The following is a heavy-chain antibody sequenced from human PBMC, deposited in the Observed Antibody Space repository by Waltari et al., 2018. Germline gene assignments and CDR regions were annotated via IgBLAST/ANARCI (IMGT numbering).Heavy chain of an antibody. Sequence: QVQLVESGGGVVQPGRSLRLSCAASGFPFSRYGMTWVRQAPGTGLEWVAVISYDGSNKYYADSVKGRFTISRDNSKNTLYLQMNSLRAEDTAVYYCAKDRNSGSYPSLYYFDYWGQGTLVTVSS. V-gene: IGHV3-30*18. J-gene: IGHJ4*02. CDR2: ISYDGSNK. D-gene: IGHD1-26*01. CDR1: GFPFSRYG. CDR3: AKDRNSGSYPSLYYFDY.